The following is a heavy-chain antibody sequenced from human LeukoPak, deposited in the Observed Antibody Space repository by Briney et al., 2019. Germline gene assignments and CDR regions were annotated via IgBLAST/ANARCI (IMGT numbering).Heavy chain of an antibody. Sequence: GGSLRLSCAASGFTFSDYFMSWIRQAPQKGLEWVSYISNSGSTIYYADSVKGRFTISRDNAKNSLYLQMNSLRAEDTAVYYCARDSSDTAMDLDYWGQGTLVTVSS. CDR3: ARDSSDTAMDLDY. V-gene: IGHV3-11*01. CDR1: GFTFSDYF. J-gene: IGHJ4*02. CDR2: ISNSGSTI. D-gene: IGHD5-18*01.